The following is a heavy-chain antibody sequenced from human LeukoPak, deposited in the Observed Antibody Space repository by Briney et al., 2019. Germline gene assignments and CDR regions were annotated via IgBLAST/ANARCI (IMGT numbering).Heavy chain of an antibody. J-gene: IGHJ3*02. CDR3: ARAQTPEYYDFWSGDHDAFDI. CDR2: ISAYNGNT. CDR1: GYTFTSYG. D-gene: IGHD3-3*01. V-gene: IGHV1-18*01. Sequence: GASVKVSCKASGYTFTSYGISWVRQAPGQGLEWMGWISAYNGNTNYAQKLQGRVTMTTDTSTSTAYMELRSLRSDDTAVYYCARAQTPEYYDFWSGDHDAFDIWGQGTMVTVSS.